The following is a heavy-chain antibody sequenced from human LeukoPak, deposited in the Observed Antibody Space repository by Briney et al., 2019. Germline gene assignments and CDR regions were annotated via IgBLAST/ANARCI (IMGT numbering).Heavy chain of an antibody. CDR1: GFTFSSYA. D-gene: IGHD3-10*01. CDR3: AKDLVTGSLDY. V-gene: IGHV3-30*04. CDR2: ILYDGSSK. J-gene: IGHJ4*02. Sequence: GGSLRLSCAASGFTFSSYAMHWVRQAPGKGLEWVALILYDGSSKYYADSVKGRFTISRDNSKNTLYLQMNSLRAEDTAIYYCAKDLVTGSLDYWGQGTLVTVSS.